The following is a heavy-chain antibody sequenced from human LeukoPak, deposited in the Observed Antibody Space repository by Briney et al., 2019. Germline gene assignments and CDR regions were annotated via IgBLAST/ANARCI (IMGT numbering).Heavy chain of an antibody. Sequence: GGSLRLSCAVSGFSVSSNYMSWVRQAPGKGLVWVSRVSSDGSSTTYADSVRGRFTVSRDNTKNTLYLQMNALRAEDTAVYYCVRDAWMASTPLDYWGQGTLVTVSS. CDR1: GFSVSSNY. D-gene: IGHD5-24*01. J-gene: IGHJ4*02. V-gene: IGHV3-74*01. CDR2: VSSDGSST. CDR3: VRDAWMASTPLDY.